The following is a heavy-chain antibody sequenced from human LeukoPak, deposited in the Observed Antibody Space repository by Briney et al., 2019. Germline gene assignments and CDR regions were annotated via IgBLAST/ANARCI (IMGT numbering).Heavy chain of an antibody. CDR2: ISSSSSYI. CDR3: AREGAAAGCDY. V-gene: IGHV3-21*01. J-gene: IGHJ4*02. Sequence: GGSLRLSCAASGFTFSNASMNWVRQAPGRGPEWVSSISSSSSYIYYADSVKGRFTISRDNAKNSLYLQMNSQRAEDTAVYYCAREGAAAGCDYWGQGTLVTVSS. CDR1: GFTFSNAS. D-gene: IGHD6-13*01.